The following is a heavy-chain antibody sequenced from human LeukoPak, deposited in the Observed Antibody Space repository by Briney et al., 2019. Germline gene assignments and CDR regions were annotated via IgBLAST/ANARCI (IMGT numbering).Heavy chain of an antibody. J-gene: IGHJ4*02. CDR2: LSASGGTT. CDR1: GFTFSSSA. CDR3: AKSHIVVVITRYDY. V-gene: IGHV3-23*01. D-gene: IGHD3-22*01. Sequence: GGSLRLSCAASGFTFSSSAMSWVRQAPGKGLEWVSGLSASGGTTYYADSVKGRFTISRDNSKNTLYLQMNSLRAEDTAVYYCAKSHIVVVITRYDYWGQGTLVTVSS.